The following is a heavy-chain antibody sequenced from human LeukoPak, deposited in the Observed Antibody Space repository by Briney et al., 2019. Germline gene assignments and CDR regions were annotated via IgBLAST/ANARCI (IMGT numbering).Heavy chain of an antibody. D-gene: IGHD4-17*01. CDR1: GFTFSSYG. CDR3: ARDIYGDGDH. Sequence: GRSLRLSCAASGFTFSSYGMHWVRQAPGKGLEWVAVISYDGRNKYHADSVKGRFTISRDSSKNTLYLQMNSLRAEDTAVYYCARDIYGDGDHWGQGILVTVSS. V-gene: IGHV3-30*03. J-gene: IGHJ4*02. CDR2: ISYDGRNK.